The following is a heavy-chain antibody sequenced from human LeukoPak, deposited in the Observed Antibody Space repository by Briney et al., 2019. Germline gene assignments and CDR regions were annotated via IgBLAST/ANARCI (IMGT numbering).Heavy chain of an antibody. Sequence: GGSLRLSCAASGFTFSSYAMHWVRQAPGKGLEWVAVIWHDGGEKHYGDSVKGRFTISRDNSKNTLDLQMNSLRAEDTALYYCARGWEAAGNPNWFDPWGQGTLVTVSS. J-gene: IGHJ5*02. D-gene: IGHD6-13*01. CDR2: IWHDGGEK. CDR1: GFTFSSYA. V-gene: IGHV3-33*01. CDR3: ARGWEAAGNPNWFDP.